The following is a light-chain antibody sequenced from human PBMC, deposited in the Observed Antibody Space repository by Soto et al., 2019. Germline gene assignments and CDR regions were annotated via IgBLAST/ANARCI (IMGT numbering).Light chain of an antibody. CDR1: QSVSSSY. J-gene: IGKJ5*01. V-gene: IGKV3-20*01. CDR3: QQYNNWPYT. CDR2: GAS. Sequence: EIVLTQSPATLSLSPGERATLSCRASQSVSSSYLAWYQQKPGQAPRLLIYGASSRATGIPDRFSGSGSGTDFTLTISRLEPEDFAVYYCQQYNNWPYTFGQGTRLEIK.